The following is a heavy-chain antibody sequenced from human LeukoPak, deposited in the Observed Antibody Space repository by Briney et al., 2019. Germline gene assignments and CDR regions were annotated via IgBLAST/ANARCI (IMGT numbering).Heavy chain of an antibody. CDR1: VYTFTNDV. Sequence: ASVHDPCKSSVYTFTNDVISWVRQAPGQGLEWIGWISAYNGNTNYAKKLQGRVTMTTDTSTRTDYMELRSVRSDDTAVYYCARDGGGDYWGQGTLVTVSS. V-gene: IGHV1-18*01. D-gene: IGHD2-15*01. CDR2: ISAYNGNT. J-gene: IGHJ4*02. CDR3: ARDGGGDY.